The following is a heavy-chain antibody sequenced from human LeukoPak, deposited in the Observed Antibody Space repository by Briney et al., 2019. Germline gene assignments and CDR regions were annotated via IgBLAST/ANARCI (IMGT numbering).Heavy chain of an antibody. V-gene: IGHV4-4*07. D-gene: IGHD3-22*01. CDR3: ARDRHYYDSSGYYYDY. CDR2: IYTSGST. J-gene: IGHJ4*02. Sequence: PSETLSLTCTVSGGSISSYYWSWIRQPARKGLEWIGRIYTSGSTNYNPSLKSRVTMSVDTSKNQFSLKLSSVTAADTAVYYCARDRHYYDSSGYYYDYWGQGTLVTVSS. CDR1: GGSISSYY.